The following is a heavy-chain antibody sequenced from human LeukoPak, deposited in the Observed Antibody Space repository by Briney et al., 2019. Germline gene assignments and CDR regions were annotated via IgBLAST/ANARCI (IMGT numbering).Heavy chain of an antibody. CDR3: AGDYYDSSGYSLFGMDV. CDR1: GGSISSGSYY. Sequence: SETLSLSCTVSGGSISSGSYYWSWIRQHPGKGLEWIGYIYYSGSTYYNPSLKSRVTISVDTSKNQFSLKLSSVTAADTAVYYCAGDYYDSSGYSLFGMDVWGQGTTVTVSS. V-gene: IGHV4-31*03. CDR2: IYYSGST. J-gene: IGHJ6*02. D-gene: IGHD3-22*01.